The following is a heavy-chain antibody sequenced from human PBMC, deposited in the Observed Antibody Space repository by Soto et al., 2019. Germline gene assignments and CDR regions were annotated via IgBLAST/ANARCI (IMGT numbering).Heavy chain of an antibody. CDR2: ISGGTT. Sequence: GGSLRLSCATSGFTFSNYAITWVRQAPGEGREWGSTISGGTTYYADSVTGRFTISRDNPKKTLELQMNSLRAEDTAVYYCVKDWSGDKCPCLDVWGQGTTVTVSS. CDR3: VKDWSGDKCPCLDV. J-gene: IGHJ6*02. D-gene: IGHD3-3*01. CDR1: GFTFSNYA. V-gene: IGHV3-23*01.